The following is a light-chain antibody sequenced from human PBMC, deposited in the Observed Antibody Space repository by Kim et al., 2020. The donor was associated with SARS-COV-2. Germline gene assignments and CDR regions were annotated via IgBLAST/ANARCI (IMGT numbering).Light chain of an antibody. J-gene: IGKJ2*01. Sequence: DIQMTQSPTTLSASVGDRVTITCRASQTISYWLAWYQHKPGKVPKLLIYKASTLESGVPSRFSGSGSGTEFTLTISSLQPDDFATYYCQQYIVDPTFGQGTKLEI. CDR2: KAS. V-gene: IGKV1-5*03. CDR1: QTISYW. CDR3: QQYIVDPT.